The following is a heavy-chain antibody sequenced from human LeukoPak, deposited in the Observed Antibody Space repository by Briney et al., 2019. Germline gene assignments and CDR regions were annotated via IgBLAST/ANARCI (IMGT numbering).Heavy chain of an antibody. CDR1: GFTISNYA. CDR3: AKLEQWTWFDP. CDR2: INNSGGNT. Sequence: PGGSLRLSCAASGFTISNYAMSWVRQALGKGLEWVSTINNSGGNTHYADSVKGRFTISRDNSKNTLYLQMNSLRAEDTAVYSCAKLEQWTWFDPWGQGTLVTVSS. V-gene: IGHV3-23*01. J-gene: IGHJ5*02. D-gene: IGHD3-3*01.